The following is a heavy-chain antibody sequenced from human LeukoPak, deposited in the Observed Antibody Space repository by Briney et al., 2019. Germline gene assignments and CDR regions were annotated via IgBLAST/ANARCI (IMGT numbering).Heavy chain of an antibody. CDR2: TYYRSKWYN. V-gene: IGHV6-1*01. J-gene: IGHJ4*02. CDR1: GDSVSSNSAA. CDR3: AKGRWALFDC. D-gene: IGHD3-10*01. Sequence: SQTLSLTCDISGDSVSSNSAAWNWIRPSPSRGLEWLGRTYYRSKWYNDYAISVKSRMTINADTSKNQFSLQLNSVAPGDTAVYYCAKGRWALFDCWGQGTLVIVSS.